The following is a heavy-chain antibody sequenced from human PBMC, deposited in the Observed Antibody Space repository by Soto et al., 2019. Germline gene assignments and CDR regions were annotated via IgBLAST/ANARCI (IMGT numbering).Heavy chain of an antibody. CDR1: GYTFTSYG. J-gene: IGHJ6*02. CDR2: ISAYNGNT. Sequence: ASVKVSCKASGYTFTSYGISWVRQAPGQGLEWMGWISAYNGNTNYPQKLQGRVTMTTDTSTSTAYMELRSLRSDDTAAYYCARVGGSYYSFYYYGMDVWGQGTTVTVSS. CDR3: ARVGGSYYSFYYYGMDV. V-gene: IGHV1-18*04. D-gene: IGHD1-26*01.